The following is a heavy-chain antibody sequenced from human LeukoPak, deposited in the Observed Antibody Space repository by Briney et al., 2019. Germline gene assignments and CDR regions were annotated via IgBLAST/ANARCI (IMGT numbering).Heavy chain of an antibody. Sequence: PGGSLRLSCAASGFTFSSYAMSWVRQAPGKGLEWVSAISGSGGSTYYADSVKGRFTISRDNSKNTLYLQMNSLRAEDTAVYYCAKDRVELDIVVVPAADARGYGMDVWGQGTTVTVSS. J-gene: IGHJ6*02. V-gene: IGHV3-23*01. CDR2: ISGSGGST. CDR1: GFTFSSYA. D-gene: IGHD2-2*03. CDR3: AKDRVELDIVVVPAADARGYGMDV.